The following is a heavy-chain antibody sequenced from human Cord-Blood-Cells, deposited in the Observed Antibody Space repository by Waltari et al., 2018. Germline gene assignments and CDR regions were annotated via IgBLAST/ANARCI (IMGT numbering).Heavy chain of an antibody. Sequence: QVQLVQSGAEVKKPGSSVKVSCKASGGTFSSYAISWVRQAPGQGLEWMGGIIPIFGTANYAQKFQGRVTITADESTSTAYMELSSLRSEDTAMYYCARDRNLYCSSTSCYAWWYFDLWGRGTLVTVSS. CDR3: ARDRNLYCSSTSCYAWWYFDL. V-gene: IGHV1-69*01. CDR1: GGTFSSYA. J-gene: IGHJ2*01. CDR2: IIPIFGTA. D-gene: IGHD2-2*01.